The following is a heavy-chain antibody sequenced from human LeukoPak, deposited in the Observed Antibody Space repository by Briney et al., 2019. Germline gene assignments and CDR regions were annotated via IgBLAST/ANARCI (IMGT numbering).Heavy chain of an antibody. J-gene: IGHJ6*03. CDR2: IIPIFGTA. V-gene: IGHV1-69*05. Sequence: GASVKVSCKASGGTFSSYAISWVRQAPGQGLEWMGGIIPIFGTANYAQKFQGRVAITTDESTSTAYMELSSLRSEDTAVYYCARVSDEGYYYYYMDVWGKGTTVTVSS. CDR3: ARVSDEGYYYYYMDV. CDR1: GGTFSSYA.